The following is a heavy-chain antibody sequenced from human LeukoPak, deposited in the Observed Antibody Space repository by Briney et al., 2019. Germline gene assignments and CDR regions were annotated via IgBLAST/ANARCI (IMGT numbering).Heavy chain of an antibody. D-gene: IGHD4-11*01. CDR3: AKRATPTSKEY. Sequence: GGSLRLSCAAAGFTFSSYGMSWVRQAPGKGLEWVSAISGSGGSTYYADSVKGRFTISRDNSKNTLYLQMNSLRAEDTAVYYCAKRATPTSKEYWGQGTPGTVSS. CDR2: ISGSGGST. V-gene: IGHV3-23*01. J-gene: IGHJ4*02. CDR1: GFTFSSYG.